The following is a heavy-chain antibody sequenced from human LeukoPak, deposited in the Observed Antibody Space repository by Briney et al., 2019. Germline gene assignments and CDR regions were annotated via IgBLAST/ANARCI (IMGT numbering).Heavy chain of an antibody. CDR2: ISGSGGST. CDR1: GFTFSSYA. J-gene: IGHJ4*02. V-gene: IGHV3-23*01. CDR3: ARDLSEKYSIDY. Sequence: GGSLRLSCAASGFTFSSYAMSWVRQAPGEGLEWVSAISGSGGSTYYADSVKGRFTISRDNSKDTLSLQMNSLRAEDTAIYYCARDLSEKYSIDYWGQGTLVTVSS. D-gene: IGHD2/OR15-2a*01.